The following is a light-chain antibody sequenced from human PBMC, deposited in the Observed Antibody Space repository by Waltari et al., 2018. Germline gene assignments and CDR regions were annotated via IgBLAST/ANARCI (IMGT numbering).Light chain of an antibody. CDR2: DAS. J-gene: IGKJ5*01. Sequence: VLTQSPGTLSLSPGDRAALSCRASQSIVDAIAWYQQRPGQTPRLLIYDASNRAPGIPARFSGSGSGTDFTLTISSLEPEDFAVYYCQQRRNWPLSFGQGTRLEIK. V-gene: IGKV3-11*01. CDR3: QQRRNWPLS. CDR1: QSIVDA.